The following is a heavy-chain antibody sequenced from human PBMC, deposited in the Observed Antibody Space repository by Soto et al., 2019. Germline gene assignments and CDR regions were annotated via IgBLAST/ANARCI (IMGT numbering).Heavy chain of an antibody. J-gene: IGHJ4*02. CDR2: IYYSGST. Sequence: QLQLQESGPGLVKPSETLSLTCTVSGGSISSSSYYWGWIRQPPGKGLEWIGSIYYSGSTYYNPSLKSQVTISVYTSKNQFSLKLSSVTAADTAVYYCASHSYCSGGSCLDYWGQGTLVTVSS. D-gene: IGHD2-15*01. CDR1: GGSISSSSYY. CDR3: ASHSYCSGGSCLDY. V-gene: IGHV4-39*01.